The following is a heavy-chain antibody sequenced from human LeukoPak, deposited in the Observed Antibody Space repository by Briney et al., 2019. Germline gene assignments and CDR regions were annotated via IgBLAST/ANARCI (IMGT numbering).Heavy chain of an antibody. CDR2: ISSNGGST. CDR3: ARGVYYYGSGSYYGTGYYYYYMDV. D-gene: IGHD3-10*01. CDR1: GFTFSSYA. Sequence: PGGSLRLSCAASGFTFSSYAMHWGRQAPGKGREYVSGISSNGGSTYYANSLKGRFTISRDNSKNTLSLQMGSLSAEDMAVYYCARGVYYYGSGSYYGTGYYYYYMDVWGKGTTVTVSS. V-gene: IGHV3-64*01. J-gene: IGHJ6*03.